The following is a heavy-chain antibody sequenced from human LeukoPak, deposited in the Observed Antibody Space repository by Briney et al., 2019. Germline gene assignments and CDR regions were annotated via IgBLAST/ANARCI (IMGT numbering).Heavy chain of an antibody. Sequence: GGSLRLSCAASGFTFSSYAMSWVRQAPGKGLEWVSAISGSGGSTYYADSVKGRFTVSRDNSKNTLYLQMNSLRAEDTAVYYCAKDSLYCSSTSCYAGPLDYWGQGTLVTVSS. CDR2: ISGSGGST. CDR3: AKDSLYCSSTSCYAGPLDY. CDR1: GFTFSSYA. V-gene: IGHV3-23*01. J-gene: IGHJ4*02. D-gene: IGHD2-2*01.